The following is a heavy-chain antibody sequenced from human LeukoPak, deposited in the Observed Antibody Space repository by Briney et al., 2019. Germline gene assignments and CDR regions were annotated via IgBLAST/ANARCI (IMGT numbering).Heavy chain of an antibody. Sequence: GGSLRLSCAASGFTFSTYTMNWVRQAPGKGLEWVSFISSSSSSIYYADPVKGRFTISRDNAKNPLYLEMNSLRAEDTAVYYCARYYGGNSACDYWGQGTLVTVSS. D-gene: IGHD4-23*01. CDR3: ARYYGGNSACDY. CDR2: ISSSSSSI. J-gene: IGHJ4*02. V-gene: IGHV3-48*01. CDR1: GFTFSTYT.